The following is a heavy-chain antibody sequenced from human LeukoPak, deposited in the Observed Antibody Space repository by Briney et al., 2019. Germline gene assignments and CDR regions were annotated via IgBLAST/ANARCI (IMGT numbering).Heavy chain of an antibody. D-gene: IGHD1-26*01. V-gene: IGHV1-2*02. CDR1: GYTFTGYC. J-gene: IGHJ3*02. Sequence: ASVKVSCKASGYTFTGYCMHWVRQAPGQGLEWMGWINPNSGGTNYAQKFQGRVTMTRDTSISTAYMELSRLRSDDTAVYYCARDQSRWWGLGAFDIWGQGTMVTVSS. CDR3: ARDQSRWWGLGAFDI. CDR2: INPNSGGT.